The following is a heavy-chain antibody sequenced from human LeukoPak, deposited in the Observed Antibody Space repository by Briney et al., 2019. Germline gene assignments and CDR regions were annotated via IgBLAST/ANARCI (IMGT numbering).Heavy chain of an antibody. Sequence: GGSLRLSCAASGFTFSSYAMSWVRQAPGKGLEWVSAISGSGGSTYYADSVKGRFTVSRDNSKNTLYLQMDSLRAEDTAVYYCAKDRYYYSSGSAGSYTIDYWGQGTLVTVSS. J-gene: IGHJ4*02. CDR1: GFTFSSYA. CDR3: AKDRYYYSSGSAGSYTIDY. CDR2: ISGSGGST. V-gene: IGHV3-23*01. D-gene: IGHD3-22*01.